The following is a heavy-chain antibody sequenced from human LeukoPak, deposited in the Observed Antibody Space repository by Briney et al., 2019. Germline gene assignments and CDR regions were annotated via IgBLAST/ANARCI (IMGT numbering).Heavy chain of an antibody. J-gene: IGHJ4*02. V-gene: IGHV4-39*01. Sequence: SETLSLTCTVSNGSISSSIYYWGWIRQPPEKGLEWIGTIYYSGTTYYNSSLKSRVTLSVDTSKNQFSLKLSSVTVADTAVYYCARHIGGGLDYWGQGTLVTVSS. CDR2: IYYSGTT. D-gene: IGHD3-10*01. CDR3: ARHIGGGLDY. CDR1: NGSISSSIYY.